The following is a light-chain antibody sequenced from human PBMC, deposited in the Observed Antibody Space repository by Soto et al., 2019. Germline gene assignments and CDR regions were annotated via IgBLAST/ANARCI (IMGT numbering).Light chain of an antibody. CDR2: EGT. Sequence: QSVLTQPASVSASPGQSITIPCTGTSSDVGSYNLVSWFQQHPGKVPKLLIYEGTKRPSGLSDRFSGSKSGNTASLTISGLQAEDEADYDCYSFAGENLYVFGTGTKVTVL. V-gene: IGLV2-23*01. J-gene: IGLJ1*01. CDR3: YSFAGENLYV. CDR1: SSDVGSYNL.